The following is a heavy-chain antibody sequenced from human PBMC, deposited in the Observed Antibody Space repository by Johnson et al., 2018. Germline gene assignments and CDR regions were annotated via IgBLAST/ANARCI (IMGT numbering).Heavy chain of an antibody. CDR1: GFTFSSYD. Sequence: QVQLVQSGGGVVQPGRSLRLSCAASGFTFSSYDMHWVRQAPGKGLEWVTVISYDGSNRYYADSVKGRFTISRDNYKNTLYLETNSLRPEDTAVYYCAKPSLGTKGAFAIWGQGTMVTVSS. CDR3: AKPSLGTKGAFAI. D-gene: IGHD2-2*01. CDR2: ISYDGSNR. V-gene: IGHV3-30*18. J-gene: IGHJ3*02.